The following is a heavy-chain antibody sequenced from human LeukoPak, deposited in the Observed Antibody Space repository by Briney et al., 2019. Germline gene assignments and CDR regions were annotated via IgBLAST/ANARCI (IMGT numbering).Heavy chain of an antibody. CDR2: IYYSGST. D-gene: IGHD3-10*01. CDR3: ARSHYYGSGSYYPIYYFDY. J-gene: IGHJ4*02. Sequence: PSETLSLTCTVSGGSISSYFWTWIRQPPGKGLEWIGYIYYSGSTNYNPSLKSRVTMSVDTSKNQFSLKLSSVTAADTAVYYCARSHYYGSGSYYPIYYFDYWGQGTLVTVSS. V-gene: IGHV4-59*12. CDR1: GGSISSYF.